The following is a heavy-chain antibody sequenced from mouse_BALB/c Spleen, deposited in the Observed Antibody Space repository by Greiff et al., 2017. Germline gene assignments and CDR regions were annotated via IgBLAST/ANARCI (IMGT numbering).Heavy chain of an antibody. CDR2: ISYSGST. D-gene: IGHD1-1*01. CDR1: GYSITSNYA. V-gene: IGHV3-2*02. Sequence: EVKLLESGPGLVKPSQSLSLTCTVTGYSITSNYAWNWIRQFPGNKLEWMGYISYSGSTSYNPSLKSRISITRDTSKNQFFLQLNSVTTEDTATYYCARWYYGYGYFEVWGAGTTVTVSS. CDR3: ARWYYGYGYFEV. J-gene: IGHJ1*01.